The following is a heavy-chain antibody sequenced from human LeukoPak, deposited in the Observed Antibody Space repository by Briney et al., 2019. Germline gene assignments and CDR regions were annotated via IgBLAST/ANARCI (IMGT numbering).Heavy chain of an antibody. J-gene: IGHJ2*01. V-gene: IGHV1-46*01. D-gene: IGHD1-1*01. CDR3: ARGRNLRFFNL. CDR2: INPSGDDI. Sequence: ASVKVSCKASGYTFTSYYMHWVRQAPGQGLEWMGIINPSGDDISYTQKSQGRVTMTRDTSTSTVYMELSSLRSEDTAVYYCARGRNLRFFNLWGRGTLVTVSS. CDR1: GYTFTSYY.